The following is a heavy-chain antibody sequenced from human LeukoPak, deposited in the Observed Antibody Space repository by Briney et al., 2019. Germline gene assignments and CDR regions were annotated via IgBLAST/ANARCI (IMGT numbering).Heavy chain of an antibody. J-gene: IGHJ4*02. V-gene: IGHV5-51*01. Sequence: GESLKISCKGSGYSFTSYWIGWVRQMPGKGLEWMGIIYPGDSDTRYSPSFQGQVTISADKSISTAYLQWSSLKASDTAMYYCARQRIPGIAVAGTGYWGQGTLVTVSS. CDR2: IYPGDSDT. CDR1: GYSFTSYW. D-gene: IGHD6-19*01. CDR3: ARQRIPGIAVAGTGY.